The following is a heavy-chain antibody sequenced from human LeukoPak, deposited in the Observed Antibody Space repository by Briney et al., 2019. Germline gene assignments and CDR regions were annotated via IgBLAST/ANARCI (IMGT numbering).Heavy chain of an antibody. CDR2: ISGSSTYT. CDR3: ARVGSRGYYFGY. J-gene: IGHJ4*02. D-gene: IGHD1-26*01. CDR1: RFTFSDYY. V-gene: IGHV3-11*06. Sequence: GGSLRLSCASSRFTFSDYYMSWIRQAPGKGLEWVSHISGSSTYTNYADSVKGRFTISRDNANNSLYLQMNSLTAEDTAVFYCARVGSRGYYFGYWGQGTLVSVSS.